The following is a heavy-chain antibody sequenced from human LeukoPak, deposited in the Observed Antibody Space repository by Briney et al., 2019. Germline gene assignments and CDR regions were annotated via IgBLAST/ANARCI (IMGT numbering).Heavy chain of an antibody. D-gene: IGHD3-9*01. J-gene: IGHJ4*02. CDR2: ISSSGSTI. CDR3: ARDAETGYDY. CDR1: GFTFSSYE. V-gene: IGHV3-48*03. Sequence: GGSLRLSCAAPGFTFSSYEMNWVRQAPGKGLEWVSYISSSGSTIYYADSVKGRFTISRDNAKNSLYLQMNSLRAEDTAVYYCARDAETGYDYWGQGTLVTVSS.